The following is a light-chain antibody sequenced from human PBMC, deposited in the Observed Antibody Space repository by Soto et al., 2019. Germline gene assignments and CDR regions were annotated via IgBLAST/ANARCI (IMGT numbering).Light chain of an antibody. CDR3: QQYNRFPRT. CDR2: QAS. Sequence: DIQLTQSPSTLSASVGDRVTITCRASDSIDIWLAWYQQRPGEAPKLLIYQASSLESGVPSRFSGSGSGTEFTLTISSLQPDDGASYYCQQYNRFPRTFGQGTKLEI. J-gene: IGKJ1*01. CDR1: DSIDIW. V-gene: IGKV1-5*03.